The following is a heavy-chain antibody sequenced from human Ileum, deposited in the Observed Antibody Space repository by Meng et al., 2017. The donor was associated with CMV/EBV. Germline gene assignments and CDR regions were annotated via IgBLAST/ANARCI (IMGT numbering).Heavy chain of an antibody. V-gene: IGHV4-34*01. Sequence: GSFSGYYWSWIRKPPGKGLEWIGEINHSGSTNYNPSLKSRVTISVDTSKNQFSLKLSSVTAADTAVYYCARGPPRLRFLEWLRFDPWGQGTLVTVSS. CDR1: GSFSGYY. J-gene: IGHJ5*02. CDR2: INHSGST. D-gene: IGHD3-3*01. CDR3: ARGPPRLRFLEWLRFDP.